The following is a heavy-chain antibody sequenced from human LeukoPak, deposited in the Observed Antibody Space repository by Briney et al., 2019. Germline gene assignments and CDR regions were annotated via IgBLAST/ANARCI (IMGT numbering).Heavy chain of an antibody. V-gene: IGHV4-34*01. CDR2: INLSGST. CDR3: ARGRGYCSSTSCSYMEISWNLMLRGFDY. J-gene: IGHJ4*02. D-gene: IGHD2-2*01. CDR1: GGSFRGYY. Sequence: SETLSLTCAVYGGSFRGYYWSWIRQPPAKGLEWVGEINLSGSTNYNPSLKSRVTISVDTSKNQFSLKLSSVTAADTAVYYCARGRGYCSSTSCSYMEISWNLMLRGFDYWGQGTLVTVSS.